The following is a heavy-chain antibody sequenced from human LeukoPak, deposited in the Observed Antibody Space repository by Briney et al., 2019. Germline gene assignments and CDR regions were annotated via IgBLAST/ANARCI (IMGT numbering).Heavy chain of an antibody. J-gene: IGHJ4*02. Sequence: GGSLRLSCAASGFTFSSYSMNWVRQAPGKGLEWVSYISSSSSTIYYADSVKGRFTISRDNSKNTLYLQMNSLRAEDTAVYYCAKDSLYYYYGSGSLINWGQGTLVTVSS. V-gene: IGHV3-48*01. CDR3: AKDSLYYYYGSGSLIN. D-gene: IGHD3-10*01. CDR1: GFTFSSYS. CDR2: ISSSSSTI.